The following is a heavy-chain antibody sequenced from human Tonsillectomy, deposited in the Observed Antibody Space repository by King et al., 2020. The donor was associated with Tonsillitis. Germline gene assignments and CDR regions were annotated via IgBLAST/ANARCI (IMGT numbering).Heavy chain of an antibody. CDR1: GFTFSSSA. CDR3: AKGMGFGVVTFRYLDS. V-gene: IGHV3-23*04. Sequence: VQLVESGGGLVQPGGSLRLSCAASGFTFSSSAMIWVRPAPGKGLEWVSVISGSGGSTYYADSVKGRFTISRDNSKNTLYLQMNSLRAEDTAVYYCAKGMGFGVVTFRYLDSWGQGTLVTVSS. J-gene: IGHJ4*02. CDR2: ISGSGGST. D-gene: IGHD3-3*01.